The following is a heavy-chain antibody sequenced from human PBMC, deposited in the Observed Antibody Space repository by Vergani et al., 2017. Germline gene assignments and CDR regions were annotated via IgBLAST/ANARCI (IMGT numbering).Heavy chain of an antibody. CDR1: GFTFSSYA. CDR3: VKGYSGWLNVGD. V-gene: IGHV3-64D*06. J-gene: IGHJ4*02. D-gene: IGHD6-19*01. CDR2: ISSIGGST. Sequence: EVQLVESGGGLVQPGGSLRLSCSASGFTFSSYAMHWVRQAPGKGLEYVSAISSIGGSTYYADSVEGRFTISRDNSKNTLYLQMSSLRAEDTAVYYCVKGYSGWLNVGDWGQGTLVTVSS.